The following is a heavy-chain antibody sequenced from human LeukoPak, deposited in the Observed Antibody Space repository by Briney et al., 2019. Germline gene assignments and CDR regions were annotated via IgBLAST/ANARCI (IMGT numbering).Heavy chain of an antibody. CDR1: GFTFSSYT. V-gene: IGHV3-21*01. Sequence: GGSLRLSCAASGFTFSSYTMNWVRQAPGKGLERVSSISSSSSYIYHADSVKGRLTISRDNAKNSLYLQMNSLRAEDTAVYYCARGLTVSNYYYYYGMDVWGQGTTVTVSS. CDR3: ARGLTVSNYYYYYGMDV. D-gene: IGHD2-8*01. CDR2: ISSSSSYI. J-gene: IGHJ6*02.